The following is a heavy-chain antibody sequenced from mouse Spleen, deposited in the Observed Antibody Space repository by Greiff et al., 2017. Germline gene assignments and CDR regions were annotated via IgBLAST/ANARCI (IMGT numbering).Heavy chain of an antibody. CDR2: IYPGDGDT. D-gene: IGHD1-1*01. Sequence: QVQLKQSGPELVKPGASVKISCKASGYAFSSSWMNWVKQRPGKGLEWIGRIYPGDGDTNYNGKFKGKATLTADKSSSTAYMQLSSLTSEDSAVYFCARPGYYGYWYFDVWGAGTTVTVSS. CDR1: GYAFSSSW. J-gene: IGHJ1*01. CDR3: ARPGYYGYWYFDV. V-gene: IGHV1-82*01.